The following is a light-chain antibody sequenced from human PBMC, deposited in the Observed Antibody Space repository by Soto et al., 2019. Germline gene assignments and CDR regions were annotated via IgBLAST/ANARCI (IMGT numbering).Light chain of an antibody. V-gene: IGKV3-15*01. CDR1: QSVSSN. J-gene: IGKJ1*01. CDR3: QQYGSSLTWT. Sequence: EIVMTQSPATLSVSPGERATLSCRASQSVSSNLAWYQHKPGQAPRLLMYGTSTRATGIPARFSGSGSGTEFTLTISNLQSEDFAVYYCQQYGSSLTWTFGQGTKVDIK. CDR2: GTS.